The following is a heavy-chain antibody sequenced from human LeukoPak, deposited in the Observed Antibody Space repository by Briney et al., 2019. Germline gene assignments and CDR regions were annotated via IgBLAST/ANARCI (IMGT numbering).Heavy chain of an antibody. D-gene: IGHD2-2*01. Sequence: PGGSLRLSCAASGFTFNNYAMSWVRQAPGKGLAWVSAISASGGTTYYADSVKGRFTISRDNSENTLFLQMNSLRAEDTAVYYCAKEPREYCSSTSCPNWFDSWGQGTLVTVSS. V-gene: IGHV3-23*01. J-gene: IGHJ5*01. CDR2: ISASGGTT. CDR1: GFTFNNYA. CDR3: AKEPREYCSSTSCPNWFDS.